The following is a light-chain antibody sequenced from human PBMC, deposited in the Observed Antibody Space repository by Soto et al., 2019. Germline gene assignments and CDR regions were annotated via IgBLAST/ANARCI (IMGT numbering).Light chain of an antibody. V-gene: IGKV1-9*01. CDR1: QGISSY. CDR2: DAS. J-gene: IGKJ4*01. CDR3: QQVKTYPRT. Sequence: DIQLTQSPSSLSASVGDRVTISCRASQGISSYLAWYQHKPGKAPNLLISDASTLQSGVPSRFSGSGSGTQFTLTIDSLQPEDFATYYCQQVKTYPRTFGGGTKVDIK.